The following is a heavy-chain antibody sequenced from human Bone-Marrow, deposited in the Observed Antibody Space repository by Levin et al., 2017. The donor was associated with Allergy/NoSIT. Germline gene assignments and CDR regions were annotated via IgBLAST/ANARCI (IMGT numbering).Heavy chain of an antibody. J-gene: IGHJ3*02. CDR1: GVSFSGSF. Sequence: SETLSLTCAVYGVSFSGSFWSWLRQPPGKGLEWIGEITPGGSTRYNPSLKSRVTISLDTSKNQLSLRLSSVTAADTAVYYCARGGAPGAFDIWGQGTTVTVSS. CDR2: ITPGGST. CDR3: ARGGAPGAFDI. D-gene: IGHD3-10*01. V-gene: IGHV4-34*01.